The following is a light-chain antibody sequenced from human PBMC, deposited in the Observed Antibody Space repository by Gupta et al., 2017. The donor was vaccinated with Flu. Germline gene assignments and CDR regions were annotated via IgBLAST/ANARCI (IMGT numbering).Light chain of an antibody. CDR1: NDVGGYNY. Sequence: NDVGGYNYGSWYPHHPGKAPKLIIYDVFKRPSWVPDRFSGSKSGSTASLTISGLQTEDESDYYCCSYAGTYNLEVFGGGTKLTVL. V-gene: IGLV2-11*01. CDR3: CSYAGTYNLEV. CDR2: DVF. J-gene: IGLJ3*02.